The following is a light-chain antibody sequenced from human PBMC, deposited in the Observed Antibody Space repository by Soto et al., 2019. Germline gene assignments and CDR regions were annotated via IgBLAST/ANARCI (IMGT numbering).Light chain of an antibody. CDR1: QGISSY. Sequence: AIRMTQSPSSFSASTGDRVTITCRASQGISSYLAWYQQKPGKAPKLLIYAAATLQRGAPSRFSASGSGTDLTLTISRLQSEDFGTYYCKQYLSYPYTFGQGTKLEI. J-gene: IGKJ2*01. V-gene: IGKV1-8*01. CDR2: AAA. CDR3: KQYLSYPYT.